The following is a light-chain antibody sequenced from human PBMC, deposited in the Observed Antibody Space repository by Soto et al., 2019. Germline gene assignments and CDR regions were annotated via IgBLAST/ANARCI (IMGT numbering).Light chain of an antibody. CDR2: MVS. CDR3: QQFNSDLGIT. CDR1: QSIGSW. V-gene: IGKV1-5*03. J-gene: IGKJ5*01. Sequence: DIQMTQSPSTLPAFVGDRVTITCRASQSIGSWLAWYQQKPGKAPKLVVYMVSSLQSGVPSRFSGSGSGTEFTLTITSLQPDDFATYYCQQFNSDLGITFGQGTRLEIK.